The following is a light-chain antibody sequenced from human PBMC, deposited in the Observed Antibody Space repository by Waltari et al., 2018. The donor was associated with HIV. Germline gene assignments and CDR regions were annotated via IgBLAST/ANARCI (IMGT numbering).Light chain of an antibody. CDR2: EVA. J-gene: IGLJ3*02. CDR3: SSYAGSNNLV. CDR1: TNDVGGYNY. Sequence: QSALTQPPSASGSPGQSVTISCTGTTNDVGGYNYVSWYQQHPGKAPKLMIYEVAKRPSGVPDRFSGSKSGNTASLTVSGLQVEDEADYYCSSYAGSNNLVFGGGTQLTVL. V-gene: IGLV2-8*01.